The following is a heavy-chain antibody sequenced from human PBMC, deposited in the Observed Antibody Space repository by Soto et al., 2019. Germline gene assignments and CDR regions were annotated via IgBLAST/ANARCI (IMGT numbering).Heavy chain of an antibody. CDR3: ARSLHEPPSLLWFGELLDY. Sequence: QVQLVQSGAEVKKPGASVKVSCKASGYTFTSYGISWVRQAPGQGLEWMGWISAYNGNTNYAQKLQGRVTMTTDTPTSTAYMELRSLRSDDTAVYYCARSLHEPPSLLWFGELLDYWGQGTLVTVSS. V-gene: IGHV1-18*01. CDR2: ISAYNGNT. J-gene: IGHJ4*02. D-gene: IGHD3-10*01. CDR1: GYTFTSYG.